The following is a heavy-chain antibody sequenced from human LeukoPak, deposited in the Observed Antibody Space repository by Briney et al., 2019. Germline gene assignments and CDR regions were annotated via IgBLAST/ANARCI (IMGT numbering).Heavy chain of an antibody. CDR3: ARSKLRFLEWLLDY. D-gene: IGHD3-3*01. Sequence: PSETLSLTCAVYGGSFSGYYWSWIRQPPGKGLEWIGEINHSGSTNYNPSFKSRVTISVDTSKNQFSLKLSSVTAADTAVYYCARSKLRFLEWLLDYWGQGTLVTVSS. CDR2: INHSGST. CDR1: GGSFSGYY. J-gene: IGHJ4*02. V-gene: IGHV4-34*01.